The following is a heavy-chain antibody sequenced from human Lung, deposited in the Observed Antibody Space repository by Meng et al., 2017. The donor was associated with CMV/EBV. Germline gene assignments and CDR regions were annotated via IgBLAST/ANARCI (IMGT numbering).Heavy chain of an antibody. D-gene: IGHD3-10*01. CDR1: GFNFKIYG. CDR3: ARGGPRGGRGTIINVHQLDY. Sequence: GGSLRLXCTTSGFNFKIYGMHWVRQLPGEGLEWVAFIRYDEKTKYYADSVKGRFTIFRDNSRSTLYLQMNSLRVEDTAIYYCARGGPRGGRGTIINVHQLDYWXQGALVTVSS. V-gene: IGHV3-30*02. J-gene: IGHJ4*02. CDR2: IRYDEKTK.